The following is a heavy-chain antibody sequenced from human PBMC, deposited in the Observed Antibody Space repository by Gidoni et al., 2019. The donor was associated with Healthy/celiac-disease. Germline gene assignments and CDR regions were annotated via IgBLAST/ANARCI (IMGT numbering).Heavy chain of an antibody. J-gene: IGHJ6*04. Sequence: QVQLQESGPGLVKPSEPLSLTCTVSRGSISSYYWSWIRQPPGKGLEWIGYIYYSGSTNYNPSLKSRVTISVDTSKNQFSLKLSSVTAADTAVYYCARLPGVATPGYYYYYGMDVWGKGTTVTVSS. D-gene: IGHD5-12*01. CDR1: RGSISSYY. CDR2: IYYSGST. CDR3: ARLPGVATPGYYYYYGMDV. V-gene: IGHV4-59*01.